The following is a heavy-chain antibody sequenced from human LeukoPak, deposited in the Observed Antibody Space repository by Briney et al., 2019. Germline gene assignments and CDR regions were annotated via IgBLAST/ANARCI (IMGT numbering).Heavy chain of an antibody. J-gene: IGHJ4*02. CDR3: ARYYDYVWGSFDY. CDR1: GYSISSGYY. V-gene: IGHV4-38-2*01. Sequence: PSETLSLTCAVSGYSISSGYYWGWIRQPPGKGLEWIGSIYHSGSTYYNPSLKSRVTISVDTSKNQFSLKLSSLTAADTAVYYCARYYDYVWGSFDYWGQGTLVTVSS. CDR2: IYHSGST. D-gene: IGHD3-16*01.